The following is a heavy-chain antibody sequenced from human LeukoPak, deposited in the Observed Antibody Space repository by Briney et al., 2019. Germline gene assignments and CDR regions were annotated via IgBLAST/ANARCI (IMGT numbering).Heavy chain of an antibody. CDR2: IIPIFGTA. Sequence: SVKVSCKASGGTFRSYAISWVRQAPGQGLEWLGGIIPIFGTANYAQKFQGRVTITADESTSTAYMELSSLRSEDTAVYYCARAPAHIAAGLYYYYYYGMDVWGQGTTVTVSS. CDR1: GGTFRSYA. CDR3: ARAPAHIAAGLYYYYYYGMDV. D-gene: IGHD6-6*01. V-gene: IGHV1-69*01. J-gene: IGHJ6*02.